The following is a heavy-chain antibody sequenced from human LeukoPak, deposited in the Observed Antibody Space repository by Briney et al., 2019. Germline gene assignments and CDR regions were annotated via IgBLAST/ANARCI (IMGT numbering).Heavy chain of an antibody. CDR1: GYNFATHW. CDR2: IYPGDSDT. V-gene: IGHV5-51*01. J-gene: IGHJ2*01. D-gene: IGHD3-22*01. CDR3: ARRPHYYDSSGSQWFGWYFDL. Sequence: GESLKISCKGSGYNFATHWIAWVRQMPGKGLELMGIIYPGDSDTRYSPSFQGQVTISVDMSVTTTYLQWSSLKASDTAMFCCARRPHYYDSSGSQWFGWYFDLWGRGTLVTVSS.